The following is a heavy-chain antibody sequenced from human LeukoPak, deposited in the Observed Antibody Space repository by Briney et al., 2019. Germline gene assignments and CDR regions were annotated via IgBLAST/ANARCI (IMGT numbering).Heavy chain of an antibody. J-gene: IGHJ6*02. Sequence: SETLSLTCSVSDGSINSYYWNWIRRPPGKGLEWIGYIYYNGNTNYSPSLKSRVTMSVDTSKNLFSLKVSTVTAADTAVYYCARGRSNYYGMDVWGQGTTVTVSS. CDR2: IYYNGNT. V-gene: IGHV4-59*01. D-gene: IGHD1-26*01. CDR3: ARGRSNYYGMDV. CDR1: DGSINSYY.